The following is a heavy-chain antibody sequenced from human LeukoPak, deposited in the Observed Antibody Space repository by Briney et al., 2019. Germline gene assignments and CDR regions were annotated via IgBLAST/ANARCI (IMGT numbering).Heavy chain of an antibody. V-gene: IGHV1-8*01. CDR2: MNPNSGNT. J-gene: IGHJ5*02. D-gene: IGHD3-9*01. CDR1: VYIFTSYD. CDR3: ARGYDILTGYYSNWFDP. Sequence: SVQVTCMSTVYIFTSYDINGVRQPTGQGLAWMGCMNPNSGNTGYGQKFQGIVTMTRNTSISTAYMELSSLRSEDTAVYYCARGYDILTGYYSNWFDPWGQGTLVTVSS.